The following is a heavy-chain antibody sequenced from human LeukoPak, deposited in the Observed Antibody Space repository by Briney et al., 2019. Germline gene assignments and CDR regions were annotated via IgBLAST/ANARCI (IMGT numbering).Heavy chain of an antibody. D-gene: IGHD1-26*01. V-gene: IGHV3-23*01. CDR3: AKEGVGSGSYGPVGY. Sequence: GGSLRLSCAASGFTFSSYAMSWVRQAPGKGLEWVSAISGSGGSTYYADSVKGRFTISRDNSKNTLHLQMNSLRAEDTAVYYCAKEGVGSGSYGPVGYWGQGTLVTVSS. J-gene: IGHJ4*02. CDR1: GFTFSSYA. CDR2: ISGSGGST.